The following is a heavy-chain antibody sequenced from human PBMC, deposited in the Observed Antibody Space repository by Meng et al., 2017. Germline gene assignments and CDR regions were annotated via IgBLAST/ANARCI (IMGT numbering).Heavy chain of an antibody. CDR3: ARDKRPSSSWYGNWFDP. Sequence: LVQFGAEVKKPGSSVKVSCKASGGTFSSYAISWVRQAPGQGLEWMGGIIPIFGTANYAQKFQGRVTITADKSTSTAYMELSSLRSEDTAVYYCARDKRPSSSWYGNWFDPWGQGTLVTVSS. V-gene: IGHV1-69*06. CDR2: IIPIFGTA. D-gene: IGHD6-13*01. J-gene: IGHJ5*02. CDR1: GGTFSSYA.